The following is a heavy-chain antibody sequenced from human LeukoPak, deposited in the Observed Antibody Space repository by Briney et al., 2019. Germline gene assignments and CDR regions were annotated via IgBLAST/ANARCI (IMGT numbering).Heavy chain of an antibody. CDR2: IYYRGST. CDR3: ARRFPGYYYYMDV. Sequence: SETLSLTCTVSGDSISGLYWSWIRQPPGRGLEWIGYIYYRGSTNYNPSLKSRVTISVDTSKNQFSLKLNSVTAADTAVYYCARRFPGYYYYMDVWGKGTTVTVSS. CDR1: GDSISGLY. D-gene: IGHD2-21*01. V-gene: IGHV4-59*11. J-gene: IGHJ6*03.